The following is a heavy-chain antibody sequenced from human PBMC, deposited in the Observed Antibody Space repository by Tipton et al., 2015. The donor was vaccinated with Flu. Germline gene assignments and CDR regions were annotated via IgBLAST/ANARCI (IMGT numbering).Heavy chain of an antibody. Sequence: TLSLTCAVYGGSFSGYYWSWIRQPPGKGLEWIGEINHSGSTNYNPSLKSRVTISVDTSKNQFSLKLSSATAADTAVYYCARGLRAVVRSPLHYWGQGTLVTVSS. CDR1: GGSFSGYY. CDR3: ARGLRAVVRSPLHY. D-gene: IGHD4-23*01. V-gene: IGHV4-34*01. CDR2: INHSGST. J-gene: IGHJ4*02.